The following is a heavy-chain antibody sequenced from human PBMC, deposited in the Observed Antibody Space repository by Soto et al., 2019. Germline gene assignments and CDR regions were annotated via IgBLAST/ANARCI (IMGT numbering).Heavy chain of an antibody. Sequence: GGSLRLSCAASGFTFSSYAMSWVRQAPGKGLEWVAVIWYDGSNKYYADSVRGRFTISRDNFKNTLYLQMNSLRAEDTAVYYCARRNYLYGSGSYFYYYYGMDVWGQGTTVTVSS. CDR1: GFTFSSYA. J-gene: IGHJ6*02. CDR2: IWYDGSNK. V-gene: IGHV3-33*08. CDR3: ARRNYLYGSGSYFYYYYGMDV. D-gene: IGHD3-10*01.